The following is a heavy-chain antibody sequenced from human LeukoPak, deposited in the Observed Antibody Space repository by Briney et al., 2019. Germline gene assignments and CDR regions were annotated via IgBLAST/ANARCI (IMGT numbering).Heavy chain of an antibody. CDR2: ISGGGGST. J-gene: IGHJ4*02. CDR3: AKGDYYYCSGGSCYSSPFDY. CDR1: GFTFSSYA. V-gene: IGHV3-23*01. D-gene: IGHD2-15*01. Sequence: GGSLRLSCAASGFTFSSYAMSWVRQAPGKGLDWASVISGGGGSTYYADSVKGRFTISRDNSKNTLYLQMNSLRAEDTAVYYCAKGDYYYCSGGSCYSSPFDYWGQGTLVTVSS.